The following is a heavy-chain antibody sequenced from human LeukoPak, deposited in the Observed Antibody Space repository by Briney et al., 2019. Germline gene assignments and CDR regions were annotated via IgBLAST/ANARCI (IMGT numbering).Heavy chain of an antibody. Sequence: GGSLRLSCAASGFTFSSHAMSWVRQAPGKGLEWVSTIRSSGGSTHYADSVKGRFTISRDNSKNTLYLQMNSLRAEDTAVYYCAKKTSIVGAFDYWGQGTLVTVSS. CDR2: IRSSGGST. V-gene: IGHV3-23*01. CDR3: AKKTSIVGAFDY. J-gene: IGHJ4*02. CDR1: GFTFSSHA. D-gene: IGHD1-26*01.